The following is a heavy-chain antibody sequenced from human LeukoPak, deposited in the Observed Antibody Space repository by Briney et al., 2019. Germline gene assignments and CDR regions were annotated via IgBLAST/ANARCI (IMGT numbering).Heavy chain of an antibody. CDR2: IWYDGSNK. J-gene: IGHJ4*02. CDR1: GCTFSSYG. Sequence: GGSLRLSCAASGCTFSSYGMHWVRQAPGKGLEWVAVIWYDGSNKYYADSVKGRFTISRDNSKNTLYLQMNSLRAEDTAVYYCARGVLSYGDYGVLDYWGQGTLVTVSS. V-gene: IGHV3-33*01. CDR3: ARGVLSYGDYGVLDY. D-gene: IGHD4-17*01.